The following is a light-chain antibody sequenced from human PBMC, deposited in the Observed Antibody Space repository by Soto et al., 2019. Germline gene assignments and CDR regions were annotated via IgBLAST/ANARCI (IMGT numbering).Light chain of an antibody. CDR3: QQYHIYSGT. CDR2: KAS. CDR1: QGIRND. V-gene: IGKV1-17*01. J-gene: IGKJ1*01. Sequence: DIQMTQSPSSLSASVGDRVTITCRASQGIRNDLGWYQQKPGKAPKRLIYKASTLASGVPSRFSGSGSGTEFTLTINSLQPDDFATYYCQQYHIYSGTFGQGTKVE.